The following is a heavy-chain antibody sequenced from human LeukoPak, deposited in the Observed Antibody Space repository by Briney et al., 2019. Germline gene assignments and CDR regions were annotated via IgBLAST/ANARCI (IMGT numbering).Heavy chain of an antibody. CDR1: GFTFSSYW. Sequence: PGGSLRLSCAASGFTFSSYWMHWVRQAPGKGLVWVSRINSDGSSTSYADSVKGRFTISRDNAKNTLYLQINSLRAEDTAVYYCARDVIGYSYGPNWFDPWGQGTLVTVSS. CDR2: INSDGSST. V-gene: IGHV3-74*01. D-gene: IGHD5-18*01. CDR3: ARDVIGYSYGPNWFDP. J-gene: IGHJ5*02.